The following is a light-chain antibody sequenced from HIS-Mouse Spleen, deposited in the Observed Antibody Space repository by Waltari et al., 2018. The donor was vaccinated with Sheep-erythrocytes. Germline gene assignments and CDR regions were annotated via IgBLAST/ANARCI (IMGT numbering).Light chain of an antibody. J-gene: IGLJ2*01. CDR2: DVS. CDR3: SSYAGSNNLV. CDR1: SSDVGSYNL. Sequence: QSALTQPASVSGSPGQAITISCTGTSSDVGSYNLVSWYQQHPGKAPKLMIYDVSKRPPGVPDRFFGSKSGNTASLTISGLQAEDEADYYCSSYAGSNNLVFGGGTKLTVL. V-gene: IGLV2-23*02.